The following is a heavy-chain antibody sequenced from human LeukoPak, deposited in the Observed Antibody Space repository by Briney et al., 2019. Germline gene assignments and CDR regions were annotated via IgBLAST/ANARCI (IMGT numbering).Heavy chain of an antibody. V-gene: IGHV4-59*01. CDR2: IHYSENT. CDR1: GGSISSYF. J-gene: IGHJ3*02. CDR3: ARDRRWELLHAFDI. Sequence: SETLSLTCTVSGGSISSYFWSWIRQPPGKGLEWIAYIHYSENTNYNPSLKSRVTISVDKSKNQFSLILSSVTAADTAVYYCARDRRWELLHAFDIWGQGTMVTVSS. D-gene: IGHD1-26*01.